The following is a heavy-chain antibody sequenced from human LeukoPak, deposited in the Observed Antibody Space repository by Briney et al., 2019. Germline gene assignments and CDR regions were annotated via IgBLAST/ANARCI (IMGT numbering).Heavy chain of an antibody. CDR3: ARGGRGDV. V-gene: IGHV3-7*01. J-gene: IGHJ4*02. D-gene: IGHD3-10*01. CDR2: IKEDGSEK. CDR1: GFTFINYA. Sequence: GGSLRLSCAASGFTFINYAMHWVRQAPGKGLEWVANIKEDGSEKYYVDSVKGRFTISRDNAKNSLYLQMNSLRAEDTAVYYCARGGRGDVWGQGTLVTVSS.